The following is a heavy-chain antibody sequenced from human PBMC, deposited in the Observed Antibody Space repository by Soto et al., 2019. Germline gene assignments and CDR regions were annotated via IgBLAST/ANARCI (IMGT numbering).Heavy chain of an antibody. CDR1: GFTFSSYG. J-gene: IGHJ2*01. V-gene: IGHV3-30*18. CDR2: ISYDGSNK. Sequence: QVQLVESGGGVVQPGRSLRLSCAASGFTFSSYGMHWVRQAPGKGLEWVAVISYDGSNKYYADSVKGRFTISRDNSKNTLYLQMNSLRAEDTAVYYCAQAAVAGTYWYFDLWGRGTLVTVSS. D-gene: IGHD6-19*01. CDR3: AQAAVAGTYWYFDL.